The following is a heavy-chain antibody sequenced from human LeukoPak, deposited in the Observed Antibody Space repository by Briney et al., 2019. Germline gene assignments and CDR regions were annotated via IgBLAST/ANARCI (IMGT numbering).Heavy chain of an antibody. V-gene: IGHV1-69*13. D-gene: IGHD3-22*01. Sequence: VASVKVSCTASGGTFSSYAISWVRQAPGQGLEWMGGIIPIFGTANYAQKFQGRVTITADESTSTAYMELSSLRSEDTAVYYCARGISYDSSDYWGQGTLVTVSS. CDR2: IIPIFGTA. J-gene: IGHJ4*02. CDR3: ARGISYDSSDY. CDR1: GGTFSSYA.